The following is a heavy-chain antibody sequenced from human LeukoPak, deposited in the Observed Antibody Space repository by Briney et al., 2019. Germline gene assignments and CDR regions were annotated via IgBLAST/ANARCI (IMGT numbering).Heavy chain of an antibody. Sequence: ASVKVSCKVSGYSLTELSMHWVRQAPGKGLEWMGGFDPEETKRIYAQKFWGRVTMTRDMSTSTVYMELSSLRSEDTAVYYCARDLLESVHWGQGTLVTVSS. J-gene: IGHJ4*02. D-gene: IGHD1-1*01. V-gene: IGHV1-24*01. CDR2: FDPEETKR. CDR1: GYSLTELS. CDR3: ARDLLESVH.